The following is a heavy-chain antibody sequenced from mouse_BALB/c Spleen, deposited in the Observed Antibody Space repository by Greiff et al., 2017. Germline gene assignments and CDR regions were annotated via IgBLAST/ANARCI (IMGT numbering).Heavy chain of an antibody. Sequence: VQLKESGTVLARPGASVKMSCKASGYTFTSYWMHWVKQRPGQGLEWIGAIYPGNSDTSYNQKFKGKAKLTAVTSTSTAYMELSSLTNEDSAVYYCTRRTNWDVGAMDYWGQGTTLTVSS. J-gene: IGHJ2*01. CDR1: GYTFTSYW. CDR3: TRRTNWDVGAMDY. CDR2: IYPGNSDT. D-gene: IGHD4-1*01. V-gene: IGHV1-5*01.